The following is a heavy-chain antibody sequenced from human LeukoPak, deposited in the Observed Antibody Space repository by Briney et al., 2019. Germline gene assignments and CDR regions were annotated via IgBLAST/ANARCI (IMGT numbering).Heavy chain of an antibody. D-gene: IGHD3-22*01. Sequence: ASVKVSCKVSVYTLTELSMHWVRQAPGKGLEWRGGFDPEDGETIYAQKFQGRVTMTEDTSTDTAYMELSSLRSEDTAVYYCATDLMIVDSGAFDIWGQGTMVTVSS. J-gene: IGHJ3*02. CDR1: VYTLTELS. CDR3: ATDLMIVDSGAFDI. V-gene: IGHV1-24*01. CDR2: FDPEDGET.